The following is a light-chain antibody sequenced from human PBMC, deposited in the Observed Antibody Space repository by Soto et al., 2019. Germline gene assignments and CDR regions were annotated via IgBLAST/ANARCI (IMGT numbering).Light chain of an antibody. CDR2: AAS. CDR1: QSISSY. CDR3: QQSYDHPVT. Sequence: DIQMTQSPSSLSASVGDRVSITCRASQSISSYLNWFQQKPGEAPNLLIYAASSLHSGVPSRFSGRGSGTDFILTISSLQPEDFATYYCQQSYDHPVTFGQGTRLEMK. J-gene: IGKJ5*01. V-gene: IGKV1-39*01.